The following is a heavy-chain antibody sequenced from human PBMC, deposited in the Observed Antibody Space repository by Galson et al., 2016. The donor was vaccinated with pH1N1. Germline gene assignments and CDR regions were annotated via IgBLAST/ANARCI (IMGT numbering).Heavy chain of an antibody. CDR2: ISASNGNT. D-gene: IGHD1-26*01. CDR1: GYSFSNYG. J-gene: IGHJ4*02. CDR3: TGPARPYSGTYHF. V-gene: IGHV1-18*01. Sequence: SVKVSCKASGYSFSNYGINWVRQVPGQGLEWMGWISASNGNTKYAEKVQDRVTMTTDTSTKTIYMELRSLTSDDTATYYCTGPARPYSGTYHFWGQGTLVIVSS.